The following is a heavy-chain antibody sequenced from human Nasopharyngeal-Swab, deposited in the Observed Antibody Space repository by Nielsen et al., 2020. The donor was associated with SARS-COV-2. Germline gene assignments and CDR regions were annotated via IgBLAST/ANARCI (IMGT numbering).Heavy chain of an antibody. CDR3: SRDPRPLDF. J-gene: IGHJ4*02. Sequence: GGSLRLSCAASGFTFSDSYMTWVRQAPGKGLESVSYISGNSDVTNYADSVRGRFTISRDSAKNSLYLQMDSLRAEDTAVYYCSRDPRPLDFWGQGTLVTVSS. V-gene: IGHV3-11*06. CDR2: ISGNSDVT. CDR1: GFTFSDSY.